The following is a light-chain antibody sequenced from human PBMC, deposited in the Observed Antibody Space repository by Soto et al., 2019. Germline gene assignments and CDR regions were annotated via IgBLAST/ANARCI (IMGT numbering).Light chain of an antibody. CDR1: QGVSSN. CDR2: SAS. Sequence: EIVMTQSPATLSVSPGQRATLSCRASQGVSSNLAWYQQKPGQAPRLLIYSASTRATTIPGRFSGSGSGTEFTLTISSLQSEDVAVYYCQQYDNWPETLGQGTKVDIK. CDR3: QQYDNWPET. J-gene: IGKJ1*01. V-gene: IGKV3-15*01.